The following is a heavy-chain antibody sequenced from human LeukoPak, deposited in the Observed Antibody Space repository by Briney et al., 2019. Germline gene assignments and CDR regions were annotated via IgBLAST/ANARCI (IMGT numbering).Heavy chain of an antibody. J-gene: IGHJ4*02. Sequence: ASVKVSCKASGYTFTGYYMHWVRQAPGQGLEWMGWINPNSGGTNYAQKFQGRVTMTRDTSISTAYMELSRLRSDDTAVYYCARGVSGATSPRYYFDYWGQGTLVTVSS. CDR1: GYTFTGYY. D-gene: IGHD2-2*01. CDR2: INPNSGGT. V-gene: IGHV1-2*02. CDR3: ARGVSGATSPRYYFDY.